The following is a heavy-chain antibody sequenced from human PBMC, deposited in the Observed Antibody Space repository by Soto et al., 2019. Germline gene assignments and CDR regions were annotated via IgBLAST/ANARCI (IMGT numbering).Heavy chain of an antibody. J-gene: IGHJ5*02. V-gene: IGHV4-59*01. Sequence: PSETLSLTCTVSGGSISSYYWSWIRQPPGKGLEWIGYIYYSGSTNYNPSLKSRVTISVDTSKNQFSLKLSSVTAADTAVYYCARDHPKGNWFDPWGQGTLVTVSS. CDR1: GGSISSYY. CDR3: ARDHPKGNWFDP. CDR2: IYYSGST.